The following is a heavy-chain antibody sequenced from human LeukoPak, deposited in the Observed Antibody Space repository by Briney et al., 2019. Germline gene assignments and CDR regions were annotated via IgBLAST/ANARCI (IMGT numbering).Heavy chain of an antibody. D-gene: IGHD2-8*01. CDR1: GGSISSYY. V-gene: IGHV4-59*08. CDR3: ASGEVNYCTNGVCYGAFDI. CDR2: IYYSGNT. Sequence: SETLSLTCTVSGGSISSYYWSWIRQPPGKGLEWIGYIYYSGNTNYNPSLRSRLTISVDTSKNHFSLKLSSVTAADTAVYYCASGEVNYCTNGVCYGAFDIWGQGTMVTVSS. J-gene: IGHJ3*02.